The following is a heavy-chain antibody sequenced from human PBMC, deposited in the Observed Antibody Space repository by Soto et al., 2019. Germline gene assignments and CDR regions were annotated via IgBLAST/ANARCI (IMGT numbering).Heavy chain of an antibody. CDR2: IYYSGST. CDR3: ARKKATGYSSSWYGSGALDRKYNWFDP. CDR1: GGSISSSSYY. J-gene: IGHJ5*02. D-gene: IGHD6-13*01. V-gene: IGHV4-39*01. Sequence: NPSETLSLTCTVSGGSISSSSYYWGWIRQPPGKGLEWIGSIYYSGSTYYNPSLKSRVTISVDTSKNQFSLKLSSVTAADTAVYYCARKKATGYSSSWYGSGALDRKYNWFDPWGQGTLVTVSS.